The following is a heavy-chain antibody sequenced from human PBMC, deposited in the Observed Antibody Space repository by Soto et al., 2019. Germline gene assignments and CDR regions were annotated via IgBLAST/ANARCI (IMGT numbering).Heavy chain of an antibody. CDR2: IYYIGST. Sequence: LSLTCTVSGGSMGSDGYYWSWIRQYPGKGLEYIGYIYYIGSTYYNPSLKGRVTTSIDTSKNQFSLKLTSVTAADTAVYYCAREVFGSGTGRLDPWGQGPLVTVSS. CDR1: GGSMGSDGYY. J-gene: IGHJ5*02. V-gene: IGHV4-31*03. D-gene: IGHD3-10*01. CDR3: AREVFGSGTGRLDP.